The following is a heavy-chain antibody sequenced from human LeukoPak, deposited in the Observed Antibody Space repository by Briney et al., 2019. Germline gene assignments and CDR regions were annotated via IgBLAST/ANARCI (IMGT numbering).Heavy chain of an antibody. V-gene: IGHV4-39*01. J-gene: IGHJ5*02. D-gene: IGHD2-2*02. CDR1: GGSISSGAFY. CDR2: IYYSGIT. Sequence: PSETLSLTCTVSGGSISSGAFYWGWIRQSPGKGLEWIGSIYYSGITYYNPSLKSRVTISVDTSRTQFSLKLSSVTAADTAVYYCARPHRWRYCSSTSCYTPGGNWFDPWGQGTLVTVSS. CDR3: ARPHRWRYCSSTSCYTPGGNWFDP.